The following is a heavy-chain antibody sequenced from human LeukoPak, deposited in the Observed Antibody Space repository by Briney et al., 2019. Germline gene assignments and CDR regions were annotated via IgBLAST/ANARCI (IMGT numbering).Heavy chain of an antibody. V-gene: IGHV3-9*01. CDR1: GFTFDDYA. CDR3: AKPVGAPPTSPFNS. D-gene: IGHD1-26*01. J-gene: IGHJ4*02. Sequence: GRSLRLSCAASGFTFDDYAMHWVRQAPGKGLEWVSGISWNSGSIGYADSVKGRFTISRDNAKNSLYLQMNSLRAEDTALYYCAKPVGAPPTSPFNSWAQETLVTVSS. CDR2: ISWNSGSI.